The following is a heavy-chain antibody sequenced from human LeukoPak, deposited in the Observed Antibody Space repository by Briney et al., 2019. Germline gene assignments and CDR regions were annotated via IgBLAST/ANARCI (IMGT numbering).Heavy chain of an antibody. V-gene: IGHV3-74*01. CDR3: APHLSVLVPGAQYGMDV. D-gene: IGHD2-2*01. J-gene: IGHJ6*02. CDR2: ISSDGSST. Sequence: GGSLRLSCGASGFTFSSFWMHWVRQAPGKGLVWVSRISSDGSSTSYADSVKGRFTTSRDNAKNMLYLQMNSLRAEDTAVYYCAPHLSVLVPGAQYGMDVWGQGTTVTVSS. CDR1: GFTFSSFW.